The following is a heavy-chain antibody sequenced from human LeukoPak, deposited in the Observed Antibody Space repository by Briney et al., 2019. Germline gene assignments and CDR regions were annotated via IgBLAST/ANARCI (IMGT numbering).Heavy chain of an antibody. Sequence: SETLSLTCTVSGGSISSYYWSWIRQPPGKGLEWIGYIYYSGSTNYNLSLKSRVTISVDTSKKQFSLKLTSVTAADTAVYYCARLGRTAGIYYFDYWGQGTLVTVPS. V-gene: IGHV4-59*12. CDR2: IYYSGST. CDR1: GGSISSYY. D-gene: IGHD6-13*01. CDR3: ARLGRTAGIYYFDY. J-gene: IGHJ4*02.